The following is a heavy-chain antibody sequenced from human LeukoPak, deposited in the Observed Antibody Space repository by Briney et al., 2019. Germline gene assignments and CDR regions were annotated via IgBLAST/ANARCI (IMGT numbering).Heavy chain of an antibody. D-gene: IGHD3-10*01. CDR2: INHSGST. J-gene: IGHJ4*02. CDR1: GGSSSGYY. V-gene: IGHV4-34*01. CDR3: ARGLYGSGSYYRPLSYYFDY. Sequence: PSETLSLTCAVYGGSSSGYYWSWIRQPPGKGLEWIGEINHSGSTNYNPSLKSRVTISVDTSKNQFSLKLSSVTAADTAVYYCARGLYGSGSYYRPLSYYFDYWGQGTLVTVSS.